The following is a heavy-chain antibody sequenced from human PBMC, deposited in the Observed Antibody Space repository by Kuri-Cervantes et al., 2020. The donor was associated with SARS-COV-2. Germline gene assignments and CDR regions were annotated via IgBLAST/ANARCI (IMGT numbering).Heavy chain of an antibody. D-gene: IGHD6-19*01. V-gene: IGHV4-4*07. CDR3: ARGYSSGWPGFFDC. CDR2: IYTSGST. Sequence: SETLSLTCTVSGGSISSYYWSWIRQPAGKGLEWIGRIYTSGSTNYNPSLKSRVTMSVDTSKNQFSLKLSSVTAADTAVYYCARGYSSGWPGFFDCWGQGTLVTVSS. CDR1: GGSISSYY. J-gene: IGHJ4*02.